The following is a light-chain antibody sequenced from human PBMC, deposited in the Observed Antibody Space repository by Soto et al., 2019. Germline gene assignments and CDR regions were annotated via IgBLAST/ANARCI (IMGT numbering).Light chain of an antibody. CDR3: QQYGSSFSYT. CDR1: QSVSSNY. Sequence: EIVLTQSPGALSLSPGERATLSCRASQSVSSNYLGWYQQKPRQSPRLLIYGSSDRATGIPDRFSGSGSGTDFTLTITRLEPEDFAVYYCQQYGSSFSYTFGPGTKLEIK. J-gene: IGKJ2*01. V-gene: IGKV3-20*01. CDR2: GSS.